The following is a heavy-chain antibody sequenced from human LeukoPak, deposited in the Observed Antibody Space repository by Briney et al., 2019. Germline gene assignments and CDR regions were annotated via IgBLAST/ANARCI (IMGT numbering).Heavy chain of an antibody. D-gene: IGHD3-22*01. V-gene: IGHV1-46*01. CDR3: ARDRYYYDSSGYIRGISFDY. Sequence: ASVKVSCKASGYTFTSYYMHWVRQAPRQGLEWMGIINPSGGSTSYAQKFQCRVTMTRDTSTSTVYMELSSLRSEDTAVYYCARDRYYYDSSGYIRGISFDYWGQGTLVTVSS. CDR2: INPSGGST. CDR1: GYTFTSYY. J-gene: IGHJ4*02.